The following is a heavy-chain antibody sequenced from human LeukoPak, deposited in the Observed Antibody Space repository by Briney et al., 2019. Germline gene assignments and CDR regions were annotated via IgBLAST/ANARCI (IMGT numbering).Heavy chain of an antibody. Sequence: PSETLSLTCTVSGGSISSYYWSWIRQPPGKGLEWIGYIYDSGSTNYNPSLKSRVTISVDTSKSQFSLKVSSVTAADTAVYYCASLTTADAFDIWGQGTMVTVSS. CDR2: IYDSGST. CDR3: ASLTTADAFDI. V-gene: IGHV4-59*01. D-gene: IGHD3-22*01. CDR1: GGSISSYY. J-gene: IGHJ3*02.